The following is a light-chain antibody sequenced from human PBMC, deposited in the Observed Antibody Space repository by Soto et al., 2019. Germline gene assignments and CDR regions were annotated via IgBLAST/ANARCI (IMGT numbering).Light chain of an antibody. Sequence: QAVVTQEPSLTVYPGGTVTLTCASSTGAVTSGYYPNWFQQKPGQAPRALIYSTSNKHPWTPARFSGSLLGGKAALTLSGVQPEDEAEYYCLLYYGGAYVVFGGGTKLTVL. CDR1: TGAVTSGYY. J-gene: IGLJ2*01. V-gene: IGLV7-43*01. CDR2: STS. CDR3: LLYYGGAYVV.